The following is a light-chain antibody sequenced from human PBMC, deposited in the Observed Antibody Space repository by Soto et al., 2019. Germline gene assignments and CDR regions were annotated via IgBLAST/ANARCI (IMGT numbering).Light chain of an antibody. CDR2: DAS. CDR3: QQYDNPLFT. J-gene: IGKJ3*01. V-gene: IGKV1-33*01. CDR1: QDISNY. Sequence: DIQMTQSPSSLSASVGDRVTITCQASQDISNYLNWYQQKPGKAPKLLIYDASNLEPGVPSRFSGSGSGTDFTFTISSLQPEDIATYYCQQYDNPLFTFGPGTKVDIK.